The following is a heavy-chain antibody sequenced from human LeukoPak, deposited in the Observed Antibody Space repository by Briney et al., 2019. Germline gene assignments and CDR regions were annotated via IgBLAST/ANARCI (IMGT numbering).Heavy chain of an antibody. V-gene: IGHV6-1*01. D-gene: IGHD2-2*01. Sequence: SQTLSLTCAISGDSVSSNSVTGNWVRQSPSRGLEWLGRTYYRSTWYNDYAVSVRGRITVNPDTSKNQFSLHVNSVTPEDTAVYYCARRLTQYDCFDPWGQGILVTVSS. CDR1: GDSVSSNSVT. J-gene: IGHJ5*02. CDR3: ARRLTQYDCFDP. CDR2: TYYRSTWYN.